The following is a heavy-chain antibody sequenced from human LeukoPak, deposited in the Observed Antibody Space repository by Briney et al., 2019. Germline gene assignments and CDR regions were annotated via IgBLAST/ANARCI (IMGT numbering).Heavy chain of an antibody. D-gene: IGHD5-12*01. Sequence: SETLSLTCTVSGGSLNDYYWSWIRQPPGKGLEWIGEINHSGSTNYNPSLKSRVTISVDTSKNQFSLKLSSVTAADTAVYYCALSGYDSSVLIDYWGQGTLVTVSS. J-gene: IGHJ4*02. CDR2: INHSGST. CDR3: ALSGYDSSVLIDY. V-gene: IGHV4-34*01. CDR1: GGSLNDYY.